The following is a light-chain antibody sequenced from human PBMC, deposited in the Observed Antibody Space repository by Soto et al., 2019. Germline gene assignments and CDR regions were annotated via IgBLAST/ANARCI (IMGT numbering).Light chain of an antibody. CDR3: GTWDSSLSAVV. V-gene: IGLV1-51*01. Sequence: QAVVTQSPSVSAAPGQKVTISCSGSSSNIGNNFVSWYQQLPGTAPKFLIYDNDKRPSGIPDRFSGSKSGTSATLGITGLQTGDEADYYCGTWDSSLSAVVFGGGTKLNVL. CDR1: SSNIGNNF. J-gene: IGLJ2*01. CDR2: DND.